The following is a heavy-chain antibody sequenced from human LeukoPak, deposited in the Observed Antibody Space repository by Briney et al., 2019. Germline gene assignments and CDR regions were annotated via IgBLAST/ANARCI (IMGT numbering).Heavy chain of an antibody. CDR1: GFTFSTYS. J-gene: IGHJ4*02. CDR2: IRYDGTNK. Sequence: GGSLRLSCAASGFTFSTYSMHWVRQAPGKGLEWMAYIRYDGTNKYYADSVKGRFTISRDNSKNTLYLHRNSLRAEDTAVYYCAKDMDHDYDDYGFDYWGQGTLVTVSP. CDR3: AKDMDHDYDDYGFDY. D-gene: IGHD4-17*01. V-gene: IGHV3-30*02.